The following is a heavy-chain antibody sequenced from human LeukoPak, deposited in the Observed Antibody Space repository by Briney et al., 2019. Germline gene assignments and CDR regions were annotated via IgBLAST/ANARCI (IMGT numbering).Heavy chain of an antibody. CDR1: GGSISGYC. CDR3: ARRKYDTLTGTKFDP. D-gene: IGHD3-9*01. J-gene: IGHJ5*02. CDR2: IYYSGSS. V-gene: IGHV4-59*08. Sequence: SETLSLTCTVSGGSISGYCWSWIRQPPGKGLEWIGYIYYSGSSNYNPSLQSRVTISVDTSKNQFSLKLTSVTAADTAIYYCARRKYDTLTGTKFDPWGQGTLVTVSS.